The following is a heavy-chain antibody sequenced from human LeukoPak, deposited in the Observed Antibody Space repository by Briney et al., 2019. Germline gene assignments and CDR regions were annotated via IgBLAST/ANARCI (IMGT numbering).Heavy chain of an antibody. J-gene: IGHJ4*02. D-gene: IGHD1-26*01. V-gene: IGHV3-74*01. CDR1: GFTFRTYW. Sequence: GSLRLSCAVSGFTFRTYWMHWVRQVPGEELAWVSRINEDGSITNYADSVKGRFSISRDNAKNTLYLQMNSLRAEDTAVYYCGRDLGGRSGYWGQGTLVTVSS. CDR3: GRDLGGRSGY. CDR2: INEDGSIT.